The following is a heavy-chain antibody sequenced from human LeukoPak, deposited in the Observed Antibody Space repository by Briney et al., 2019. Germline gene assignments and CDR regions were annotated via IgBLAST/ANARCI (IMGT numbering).Heavy chain of an antibody. V-gene: IGHV3-30*03. CDR1: GFTFSSYG. J-gene: IGHJ4*02. CDR2: ISYDGSNK. Sequence: GGSLRLSCAASGFTFSSYGMHWVRQAPGKGLEWVAVISYDGSNKYYADSVKGRFTISRDNSKNTLYLQMNSLRAEDMAVYYCAREKSWSRDYWGQGTLITVSS. CDR3: AREKSWSRDY. D-gene: IGHD2-8*01.